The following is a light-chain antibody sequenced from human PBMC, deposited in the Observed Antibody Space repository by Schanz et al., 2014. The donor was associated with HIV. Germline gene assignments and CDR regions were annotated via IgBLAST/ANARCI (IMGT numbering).Light chain of an antibody. V-gene: IGLV2-14*03. CDR2: DVS. CDR1: SNDVGGYNF. Sequence: QSALTQPASVSGSPGQSITISCTGTSNDVGGYNFVSWYQQHPGKAPKLIIYDVSNRPSGVSNRFSGSKSGITASLTISGLQADDEAYYHCCSYAGTYTWVFGGGTKLTVL. J-gene: IGLJ3*02. CDR3: CSYAGTYTWV.